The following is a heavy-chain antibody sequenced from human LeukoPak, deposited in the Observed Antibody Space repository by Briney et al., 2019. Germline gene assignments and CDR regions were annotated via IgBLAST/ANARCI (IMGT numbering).Heavy chain of an antibody. CDR1: GFTFRNYA. CDR2: ISGSGDST. CDR3: AKDCRVVVTANNWFDP. J-gene: IGHJ5*02. V-gene: IGHV3-23*01. Sequence: GGSLRLSCAASGFTFRNYAMTWVRQPPGKGLEWVSTISGSGDSTDYADSVKGRFTISRDNSRQTVFLQMNTLRVEDTALYYCAKDCRVVVTANNWFDPWGQGTLVTVSS. D-gene: IGHD2-15*01.